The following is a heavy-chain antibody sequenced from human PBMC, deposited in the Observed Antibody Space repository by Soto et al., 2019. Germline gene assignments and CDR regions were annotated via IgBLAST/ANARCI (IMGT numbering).Heavy chain of an antibody. J-gene: IGHJ6*03. CDR3: ARTGYSSWTNYYYYYMDV. V-gene: IGHV1-18*01. Sequence: ASVKVSCKASGYTFTSYGISWVRQAPGQGLEWMGWISAYNGNTNYAQKLQGRVTMTTDTSTSTAYMELRSLRSDDTAVYYCARTGYSSWTNYYYYYMDVWGKGTTVTVSS. CDR1: GYTFTSYG. CDR2: ISAYNGNT. D-gene: IGHD6-19*01.